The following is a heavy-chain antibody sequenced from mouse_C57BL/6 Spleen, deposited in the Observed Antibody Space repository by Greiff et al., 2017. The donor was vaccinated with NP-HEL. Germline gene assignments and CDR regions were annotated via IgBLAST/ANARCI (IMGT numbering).Heavy chain of an antibody. Sequence: QVTLKVSGPGILQPSQTLSLTCSFSGFSLSTFGMGVGWIRQPSGKGLEWLAHIWWDDDKYYNPALKSRLTISKATSKNQVFLKIANVDTADTATDDCARVTTVVAPFDYWGQGTTLTVAS. CDR2: IWWDDDK. CDR1: GFSLSTFGMG. J-gene: IGHJ2*01. CDR3: ARVTTVVAPFDY. V-gene: IGHV8-8*01. D-gene: IGHD1-1*01.